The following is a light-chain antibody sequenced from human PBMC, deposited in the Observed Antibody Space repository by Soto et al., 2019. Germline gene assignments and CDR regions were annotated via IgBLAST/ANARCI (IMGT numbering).Light chain of an antibody. Sequence: ETIVTQSPDTLSMSLWERATLSFRASQSLRSSLAWYQQKPGQAPRLLIYDASTRATGIPARFSGSGSGTDFTLTISGLQSETFAVYYCQQYNNWPQTFGQGTKVDIK. CDR3: QQYNNWPQT. CDR2: DAS. CDR1: QSLRSS. J-gene: IGKJ1*01. V-gene: IGKV3-15*01.